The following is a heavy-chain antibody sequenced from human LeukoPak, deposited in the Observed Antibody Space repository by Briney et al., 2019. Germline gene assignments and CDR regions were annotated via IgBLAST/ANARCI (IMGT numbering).Heavy chain of an antibody. D-gene: IGHD1-7*01. CDR3: ARRWNYGRNYYIDV. J-gene: IGHJ6*03. V-gene: IGHV4-34*01. CDR2: INDSGRI. CDR1: GGSFSNYY. Sequence: KSSETLSLTCAVYGGSFSNYYWSWIRQPPGKGLEWIGEINDSGRINYNPSLLSRVTVSVDPSKNQFSLGLTSVTATDTAVYYCARRWNYGRNYYIDVWGKGATVSVSS.